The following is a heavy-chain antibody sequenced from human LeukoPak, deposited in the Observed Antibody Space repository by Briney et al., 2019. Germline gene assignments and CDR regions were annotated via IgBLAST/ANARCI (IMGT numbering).Heavy chain of an antibody. CDR3: TTSNSLDY. J-gene: IGHJ4*02. D-gene: IGHD2/OR15-2a*01. Sequence: GGSLRLSCAASGLIFSNAWMSWVRQAPGKGLEWVGRIKSKSDGGTTDYAAPVKGRFAISRDDSKNTLHLQMNSLKTEDTAVYYCTTSNSLDYWGQGTLVTVSS. CDR1: GLIFSNAW. V-gene: IGHV3-15*01. CDR2: IKSKSDGGTT.